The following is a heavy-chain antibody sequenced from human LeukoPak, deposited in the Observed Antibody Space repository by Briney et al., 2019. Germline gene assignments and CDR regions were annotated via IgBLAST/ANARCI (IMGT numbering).Heavy chain of an antibody. D-gene: IGHD6-19*01. CDR1: GFTFSSYA. J-gene: IGHJ4*02. CDR2: ISSNGRRT. Sequence: GRSLRLSCAASGFTFSSYAMSWVRQAPGKGLEFVSAISSNGRRTYYANSVKGRFTISRDISKNTLYLQMGSLRAEDMAVYYCARVDYGSGCDSWGQGTLVTVSS. V-gene: IGHV3-64*01. CDR3: ARVDYGSGCDS.